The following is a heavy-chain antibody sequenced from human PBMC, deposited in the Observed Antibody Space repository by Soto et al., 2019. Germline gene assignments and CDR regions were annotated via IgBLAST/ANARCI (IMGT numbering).Heavy chain of an antibody. D-gene: IGHD6-19*01. CDR1: GYSISSGYY. CDR2: IYHSGST. Sequence: ASETLSLTCAVSGYSISSGYYWGWIRQPPGKGLEWIGSIYHSGSTYYNPSLKSRVTISVDTSKNQFSLKLSSVTTADTAVYYCARASPAKGIAVAGTWFGYWGQGTLVTVSS. CDR3: ARASPAKGIAVAGTWFGY. J-gene: IGHJ4*02. V-gene: IGHV4-38-2*01.